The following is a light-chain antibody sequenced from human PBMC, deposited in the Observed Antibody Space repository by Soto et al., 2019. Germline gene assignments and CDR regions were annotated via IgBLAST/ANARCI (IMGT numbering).Light chain of an antibody. J-gene: IGKJ5*01. V-gene: IGKV3-15*01. CDR2: GAS. CDR1: QSVSST. Sequence: EIVLTQSPATLSVSPGERATLSRRASQSVSSTLVWYQQKPGQTPRLLIYGASTRATGIPARFSGSGSGTEFTLTISSLQSEDFAVYYCQHYNDWPQITFGQGTRLEIK. CDR3: QHYNDWPQIT.